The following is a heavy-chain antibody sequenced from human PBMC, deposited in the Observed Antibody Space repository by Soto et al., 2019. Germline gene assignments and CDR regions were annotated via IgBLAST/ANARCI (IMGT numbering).Heavy chain of an antibody. D-gene: IGHD5-12*01. V-gene: IGHV1-69*13. CDR3: ARDRNIVATIYNYYGMDV. CDR2: IIPIFGTA. Sequence: VASVKVSCKASGGTFSSYAISWVRQAPGQGLEWMGGIIPIFGTANYAQKFQGRVTITADESTSTAYMELSSLRSEDTAVYYCARDRNIVATIYNYYGMDVWGQGTTVTVS. CDR1: GGTFSSYA. J-gene: IGHJ6*02.